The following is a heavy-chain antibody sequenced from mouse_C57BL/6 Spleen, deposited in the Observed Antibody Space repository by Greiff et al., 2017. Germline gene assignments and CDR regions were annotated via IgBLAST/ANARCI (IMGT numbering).Heavy chain of an antibody. CDR1: GYTFTSYW. D-gene: IGHD1-1*01. CDR2: IYPGSGST. CDR3: ARGGLLQSRGYAMDY. J-gene: IGHJ4*01. Sequence: QVQLQQPGAELVKPGASVKMSCKASGYTFTSYWITWVKQRPGQGLEWIGDIYPGSGSTNYNEKFKSKATLTVDTSSSTAYMQLSSLTSEDSAVYDCARGGLLQSRGYAMDYWGQGTSVTVSS. V-gene: IGHV1-55*01.